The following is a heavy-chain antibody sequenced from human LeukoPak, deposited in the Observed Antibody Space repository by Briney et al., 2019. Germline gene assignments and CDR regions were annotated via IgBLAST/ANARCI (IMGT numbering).Heavy chain of an antibody. CDR2: INTDGSST. J-gene: IGHJ5*02. CDR3: ARDVVKGRYCSSTSCHNWFDP. D-gene: IGHD2-2*01. CDR1: GFTFSSYW. V-gene: IGHV3-74*01. Sequence: GGSLRLSCAASGFTFSSYWMHWVRQAPGKGLVWVSRINTDGSSTSYADSVKGRFTISRDNAKNTLYLQMNSLGAEDTAVYYCARDVVKGRYCSSTSCHNWFDPWGQGTLVTVSS.